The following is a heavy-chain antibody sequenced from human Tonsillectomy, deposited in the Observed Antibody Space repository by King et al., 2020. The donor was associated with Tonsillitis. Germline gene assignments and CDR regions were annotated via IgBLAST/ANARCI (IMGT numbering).Heavy chain of an antibody. V-gene: IGHV3-33*08. CDR3: GRDRGVDLRSSSIRGIDY. CDR1: GFTFSSYG. J-gene: IGHJ4*02. CDR2: IWYDGSNK. D-gene: IGHD6-13*01. Sequence: QLVQSGGGVVQPGRSLRLSCAASGFTFSSYGMHWVRQAPGKGLEWVAVIWYDGSNKYYADSVKGRFTISRDNSKNTLYLQMNSLRAEDTAVYYCGRDRGVDLRSSSIRGIDYWGQGTLVTVSS.